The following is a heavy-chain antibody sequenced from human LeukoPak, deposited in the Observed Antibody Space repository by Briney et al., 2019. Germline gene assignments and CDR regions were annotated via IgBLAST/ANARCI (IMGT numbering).Heavy chain of an antibody. CDR3: ARGIRRGGYNSGAFDI. CDR1: VGSFSGYY. V-gene: IGHV4-34*01. CDR2: INHRGST. Sequence: SETLSLTCAVYVGSFSGYYWSWIRQPPGKGLEWIGEINHRGSTNYNPSLKSRVTISVDTSKNQVSLKLSSVTAADTAVYYCARGIRRGGYNSGAFDIWGQGTMVTVSS. J-gene: IGHJ3*02. D-gene: IGHD5-24*01.